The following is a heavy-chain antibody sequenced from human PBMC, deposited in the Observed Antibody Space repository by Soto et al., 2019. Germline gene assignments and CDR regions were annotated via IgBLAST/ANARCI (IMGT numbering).Heavy chain of an antibody. V-gene: IGHV4-59*01. CDR3: ARFYYDYVWGTAPGWFDP. D-gene: IGHD3-16*01. Sequence: SETLSLTCTVSGGSISSYYWSWIRQPPGKGLEWIGYIYYSGSTNYNPSLKSRVTISVDTSKNQFSLKLSSVTAADTAVYYCARFYYDYVWGTAPGWFDPWGQGTLVTVSS. CDR2: IYYSGST. CDR1: GGSISSYY. J-gene: IGHJ5*02.